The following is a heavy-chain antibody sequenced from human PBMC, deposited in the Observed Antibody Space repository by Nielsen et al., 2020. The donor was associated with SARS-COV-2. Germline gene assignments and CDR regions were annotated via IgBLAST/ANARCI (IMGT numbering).Heavy chain of an antibody. CDR2: FFPGDSET. J-gene: IGHJ4*02. V-gene: IGHV1-24*01. Sequence: ASVQVSCKDSGYTLSELSIHWVRQAPGKGLEWMGGFFPGDSETVYAQKFQGRITMTEDTSADTAYMDLIGLRTEDTDVYYCATSLVAAIFGVLDYWGPGTLVTVSS. CDR3: ATSLVAAIFGVLDY. CDR1: GYTLSELS. D-gene: IGHD3-3*01.